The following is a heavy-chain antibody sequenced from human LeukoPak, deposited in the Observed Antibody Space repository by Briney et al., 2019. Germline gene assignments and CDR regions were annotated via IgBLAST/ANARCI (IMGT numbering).Heavy chain of an antibody. Sequence: GGSLRLSCAASGFTVSSNYMSWVRQAPGKGLEWVSAISGSGGSTYYADSVKGRFTISRDNSKNTLYLQMNRLRAEDTAVYYCANSEGITMLVVVTYFDYWGQGTLVTVSS. V-gene: IGHV3-23*01. CDR1: GFTVSSNY. J-gene: IGHJ4*02. D-gene: IGHD3-22*01. CDR3: ANSEGITMLVVVTYFDY. CDR2: ISGSGGST.